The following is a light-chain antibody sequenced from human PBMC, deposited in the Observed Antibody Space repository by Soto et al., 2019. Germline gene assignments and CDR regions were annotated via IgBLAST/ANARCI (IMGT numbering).Light chain of an antibody. Sequence: EIVLTQSPGTLSLSPGDRATLACRASQSINSRYLAWYQQTPGQAPRLLIYATSHRATGIPDRFSGSGSGTDFTLTINRLEPEDFAVYYCQQYGSSWTFGQGTKLEIK. V-gene: IGKV3-20*01. CDR3: QQYGSSWT. CDR2: ATS. CDR1: QSINSRY. J-gene: IGKJ1*01.